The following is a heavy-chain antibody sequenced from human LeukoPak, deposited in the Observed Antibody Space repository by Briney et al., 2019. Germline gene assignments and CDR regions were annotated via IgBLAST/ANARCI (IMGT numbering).Heavy chain of an antibody. CDR3: ARDIVNGPFVISLES. Sequence: GGSLRLPCAASGFSLSTYEMNWIRQVPGKGLEWVSHINSGGNTQYYADSVRGRFTMSRDNAKNSLDLQMNSLRAEDTTVYYCARDIVNGPFVISLESWGQGAPVTVSS. J-gene: IGHJ4*02. CDR2: INSGGNTQ. D-gene: IGHD2-21*01. V-gene: IGHV3-48*03. CDR1: GFSLSTYE.